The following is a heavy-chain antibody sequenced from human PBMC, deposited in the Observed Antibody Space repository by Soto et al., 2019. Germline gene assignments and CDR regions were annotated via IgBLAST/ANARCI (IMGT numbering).Heavy chain of an antibody. CDR3: ARSVFP. J-gene: IGHJ5*02. CDR1: GGSITSGGYY. V-gene: IGHV4-31*03. Sequence: QVQLQESGPGLVKPSQTLSLTCTVSGGSITSGGYYWSWNRQHPGKGLEWIGYIYYSGFTSYNPSLKSRLTIPVDTSKNPFSLKLRSVTAADTAVYYCARSVFPWGQGTLVTVSS. CDR2: IYYSGFT.